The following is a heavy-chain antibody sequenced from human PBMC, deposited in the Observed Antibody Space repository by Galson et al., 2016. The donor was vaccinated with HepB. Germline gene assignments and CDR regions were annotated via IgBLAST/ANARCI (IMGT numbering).Heavy chain of an antibody. Sequence: SLRLSCAASGFTFDDYTMHWVRQGPGKSPEWVSLISWDGRRTHYADSVKGRFTISRDNSKNTLYLQMNSLRAEDTGVYYCAKTRQRLVRGDAFDIWGQGTMVTVSS. J-gene: IGHJ3*02. V-gene: IGHV3-43*01. CDR2: ISWDGRRT. D-gene: IGHD6-13*01. CDR1: GFTFDDYT. CDR3: AKTRQRLVRGDAFDI.